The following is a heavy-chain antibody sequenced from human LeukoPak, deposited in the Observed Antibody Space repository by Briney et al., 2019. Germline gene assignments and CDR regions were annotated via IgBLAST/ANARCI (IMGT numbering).Heavy chain of an antibody. CDR3: ARHPDGSLSLDY. V-gene: IGHV3-11*03. CDR2: ISSSGSHT. J-gene: IGHJ4*02. CDR1: GFSFSDYY. Sequence: GGSLRLSCVASGFSFSDYYMSWMRQAPGKGLEGVSYISSSGSHTNYADSVTGRFTISRNNAKKSLHLQMNSLRAEDTAVYYCARHPDGSLSLDYWGQGTLVTVSS. D-gene: IGHD1-26*01.